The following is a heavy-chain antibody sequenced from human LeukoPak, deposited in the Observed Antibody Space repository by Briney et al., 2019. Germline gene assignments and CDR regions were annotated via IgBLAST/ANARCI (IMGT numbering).Heavy chain of an antibody. CDR2: INPTSGGT. CDR3: AREELSYCGGDCYFPFYYYYYMDV. V-gene: IGHV1-2*02. Sequence: ASVKVSCKASGYTFTGYYMHWVRQAPGQGLEWMGWINPTSGGTNYAQKFQGRVTMARDTSISTAYMELSRLRSDDTAVYYCAREELSYCGGDCYFPFYYYYYMDVWGKGTTVTISS. CDR1: GYTFTGYY. D-gene: IGHD2-21*02. J-gene: IGHJ6*03.